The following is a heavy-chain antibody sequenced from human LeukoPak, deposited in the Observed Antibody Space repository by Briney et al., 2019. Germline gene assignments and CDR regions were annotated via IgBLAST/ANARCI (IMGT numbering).Heavy chain of an antibody. CDR2: THTDDSDT. V-gene: IGHV5-51*01. Sequence: GESLKISCKGSGYSFTKYWIGWVRQMPGKGLEWMGMTHTDDSDTRSSPAFQGQVTILADKSISTAYLQWSSLKASDTAMYYCARHLSPGGFDIWGQGTLVTVSS. D-gene: IGHD2-8*02. J-gene: IGHJ3*02. CDR1: GYSFTKYW. CDR3: ARHLSPGGFDI.